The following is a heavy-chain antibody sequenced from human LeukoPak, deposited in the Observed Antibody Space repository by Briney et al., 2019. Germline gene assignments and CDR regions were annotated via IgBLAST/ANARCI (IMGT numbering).Heavy chain of an antibody. CDR1: GGSISSYY. CDR2: IYDSGST. V-gene: IGHV4-59*01. J-gene: IGHJ4*02. Sequence: PSETLSLTCTVSGGSISSYYWSWIRQPPGKGLEWIGYIYDSGSTNYNPSLKSRVTISVDTSKNQFSLKLSSVTAADTAVYYCAKSPYSGSYIPDYWGQGTLVTVSS. CDR3: AKSPYSGSYIPDY. D-gene: IGHD1-26*01.